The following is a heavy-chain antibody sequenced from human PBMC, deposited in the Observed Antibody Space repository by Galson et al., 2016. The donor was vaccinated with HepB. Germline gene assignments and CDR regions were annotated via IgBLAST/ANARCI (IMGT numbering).Heavy chain of an antibody. CDR3: AKDGPYDAFDV. Sequence: SEGTSTNYADSVKGRFTISRDNAQNTLYLQMNSLRAEDTAIYYCAKDGPYDAFDVWGQGTMVAVSS. J-gene: IGHJ3*01. V-gene: IGHV3-74*01. CDR2: SEGTST.